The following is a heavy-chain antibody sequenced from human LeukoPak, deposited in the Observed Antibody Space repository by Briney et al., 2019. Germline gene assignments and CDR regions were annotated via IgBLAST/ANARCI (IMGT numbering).Heavy chain of an antibody. CDR1: GYTFTSYY. CDR2: INPSGGST. J-gene: IGHJ3*02. CDR3: ARGGRGLGLYATPHFSQLFDI. Sequence: GASVKVSCKASGYTFTSYYMHWVRQAPGQGLEWMGIINPSGGSTSYAQKFQGRVTMTRDMSTSTVYMELSSLRSEDTDVYYCARGGRGLGLYATPHFSQLFDIWGQGTMVTVSS. V-gene: IGHV1-46*01. D-gene: IGHD2-8*01.